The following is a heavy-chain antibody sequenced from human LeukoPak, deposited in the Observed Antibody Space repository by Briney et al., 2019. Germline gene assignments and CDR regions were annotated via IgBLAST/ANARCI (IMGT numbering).Heavy chain of an antibody. Sequence: SETLSLTCLVSGGSISIYHWSWIRQPAGEGLQWIGQIHSSGSTNFNPSLKSRVAMSMDTSRNQLSLDLRSVTAADTAIYFCAGRAQTTGWSFDYWGQGALVTVSS. CDR1: GGSISIYH. J-gene: IGHJ4*02. CDR2: IHSSGST. D-gene: IGHD6-19*01. V-gene: IGHV4-4*07. CDR3: AGRAQTTGWSFDY.